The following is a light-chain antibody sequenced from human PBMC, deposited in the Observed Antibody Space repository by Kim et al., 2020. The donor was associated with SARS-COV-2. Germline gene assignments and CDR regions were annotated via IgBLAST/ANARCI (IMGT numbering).Light chain of an antibody. CDR2: GAS. CDR1: QSVSSSY. CDR3: QQYGSSPKYT. Sequence: SPGERATLSCRASQSVSSSYLAWYQQKPGQAPRLLIDGASSRATGIPDRCSGSGSGTDFTLTISRLEPEDFAVYYCQQYGSSPKYTFGQGTKLEI. V-gene: IGKV3-20*01. J-gene: IGKJ2*01.